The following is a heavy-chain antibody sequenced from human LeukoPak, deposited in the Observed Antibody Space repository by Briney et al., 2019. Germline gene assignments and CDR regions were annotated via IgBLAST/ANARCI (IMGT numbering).Heavy chain of an antibody. CDR1: GYTFTGHY. CDR2: IHPNTGGT. J-gene: IGHJ5*02. D-gene: IGHD3-10*01. V-gene: IGHV1-2*02. CDR3: ARFLAYGSGSRPFDP. Sequence: ASVKVSCKASGYTFTGHYIHWVRQAPGQGLEWMGWIHPNTGGTKYAQNFQGRVTMTRDTSSSTAYMELRSLRSDDTAVYYCARFLAYGSGSRPFDPWGQGTLVTVSS.